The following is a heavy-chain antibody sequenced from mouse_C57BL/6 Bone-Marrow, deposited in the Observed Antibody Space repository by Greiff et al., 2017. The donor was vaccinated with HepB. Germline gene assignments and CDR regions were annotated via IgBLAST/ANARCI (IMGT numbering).Heavy chain of an antibody. Sequence: DVHLVESGGGLVKPGGSLKLSCAASGFTFSDYGMHWVRQAPEKGLEWVAYISSGSSTIYYADTVKGRFTMSRDNAKNTLFLQMTSLRSEDTAMYYCADDDYDVRFAYWGQGTLVTVSA. V-gene: IGHV5-17*01. D-gene: IGHD2-4*01. CDR2: ISSGSSTI. CDR3: ADDDYDVRFAY. CDR1: GFTFSDYG. J-gene: IGHJ3*01.